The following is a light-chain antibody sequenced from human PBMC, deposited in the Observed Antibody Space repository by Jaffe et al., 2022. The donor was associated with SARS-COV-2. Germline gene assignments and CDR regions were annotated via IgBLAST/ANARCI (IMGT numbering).Light chain of an antibody. CDR1: RKINMNY. V-gene: IGKV3-20*01. J-gene: IGKJ1*01. Sequence: DIVLTQSPGALSLSPGEGATLSCAASRKINMNYLAWYQQRPGQAPRLLIYGASSRAPGIPDRFSGSGSGTDFTLTVSRLAPEDSAIYYCQQYGSSPTTFGRGTRVEIK. CDR3: QQYGSSPTT. CDR2: GAS.